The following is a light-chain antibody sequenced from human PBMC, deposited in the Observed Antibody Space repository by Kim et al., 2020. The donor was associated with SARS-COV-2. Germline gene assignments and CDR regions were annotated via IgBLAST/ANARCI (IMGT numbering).Light chain of an antibody. CDR3: LLSYSVPRDVV. CDR1: TGAVTSGHY. J-gene: IGLJ2*01. CDR2: DTS. V-gene: IGLV7-46*01. Sequence: QAVVTQEPSLTVSPGGTVTLTCGSSTGAVTSGHYPYWFQQKPGQAPRTLIYDTSKKHSWTPARFSGSLLGGNAALTLSGAQPEDEAEYYCLLSYSVPRDVVFGGGTQLTVL.